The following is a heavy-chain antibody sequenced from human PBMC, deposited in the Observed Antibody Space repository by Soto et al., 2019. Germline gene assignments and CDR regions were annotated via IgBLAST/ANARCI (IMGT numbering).Heavy chain of an antibody. J-gene: IGHJ5*02. CDR1: GCIFSTYD. Sequence: QVQLVQSGAEVKKPGASVKVSCKASGCIFSTYDINWVRQAPGQGLEWMGWLNPNSGNTGYAQKFQGRVTMTRNTSINTAYMELSSLGSEDTAVYYCARDHRYNWNDEGWFDPWGQGTLVTVSS. CDR2: LNPNSGNT. CDR3: ARDHRYNWNDEGWFDP. V-gene: IGHV1-8*01. D-gene: IGHD1-20*01.